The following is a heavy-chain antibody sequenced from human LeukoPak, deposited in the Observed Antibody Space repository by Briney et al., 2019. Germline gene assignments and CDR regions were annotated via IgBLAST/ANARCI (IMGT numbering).Heavy chain of an antibody. CDR1: GYTFTSYG. CDR2: ISAYNGNT. Sequence: ASVKVSCKASGYTFTSYGITWVRQAPGQGLEWMGWISAYNGNTNYAQKLQGRVTMTTDTSTSTAYMELRSLRSDDTAVYYCARDPEYSSSWHFDYWGQGTLVTVSS. CDR3: ARDPEYSSSWHFDY. V-gene: IGHV1-18*01. D-gene: IGHD6-13*01. J-gene: IGHJ4*02.